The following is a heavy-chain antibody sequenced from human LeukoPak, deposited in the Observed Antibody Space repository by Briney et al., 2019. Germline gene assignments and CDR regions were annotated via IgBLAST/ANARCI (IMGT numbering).Heavy chain of an antibody. CDR3: ARQSIAVAGTFDF. D-gene: IGHD6-19*01. V-gene: IGHV5-51*01. CDR1: GYSFTNYW. Sequence: GESLKISCKASGYSFTNYWIGWVRQMSGKGLEWVGIMYPGDSDTRYSPSFQGQVTVSADKSISTAYLQWSSLKASDTAMYYCARQSIAVAGTFDFWGQGTLVTVSS. J-gene: IGHJ4*02. CDR2: MYPGDSDT.